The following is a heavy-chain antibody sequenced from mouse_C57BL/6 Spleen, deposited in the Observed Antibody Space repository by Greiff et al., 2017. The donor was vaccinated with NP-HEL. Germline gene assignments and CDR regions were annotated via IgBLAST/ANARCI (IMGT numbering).Heavy chain of an antibody. CDR1: GYTFTSYW. Sequence: QVQLQQPGAELVKPGASVKMSCKASGYTFTSYWITWVKQRPGQGLEWIGDIYPGSGSTNYNEKFKSKATLTVDTSSSTAYMQRSSLTSEDSAVYYCARGYSNYEAMDYWGQGTSVTVSS. CDR3: ARGYSNYEAMDY. V-gene: IGHV1-55*01. CDR2: IYPGSGST. J-gene: IGHJ4*01. D-gene: IGHD2-5*01.